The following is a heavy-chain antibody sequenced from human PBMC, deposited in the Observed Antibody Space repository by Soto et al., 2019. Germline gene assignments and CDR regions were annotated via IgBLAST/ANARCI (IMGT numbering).Heavy chain of an antibody. CDR1: GFTFSSYS. J-gene: IGHJ2*01. CDR2: ISSSSSTI. Sequence: GGSLRLSCAASGFTFSSYSMNWVRQAPGKGLEWVSYISSSSSTIYYADSVKGRFTISRDNAKNSLYLQMNSLRDEDTAVYYCARVVVAVDYCYFDLWGRGTLVTVSS. D-gene: IGHD2-15*01. CDR3: ARVVVAVDYCYFDL. V-gene: IGHV3-48*02.